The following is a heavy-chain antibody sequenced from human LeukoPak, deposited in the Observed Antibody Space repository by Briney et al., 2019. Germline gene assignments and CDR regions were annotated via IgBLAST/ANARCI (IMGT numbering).Heavy chain of an antibody. V-gene: IGHV4-39*01. CDR2: IYYSGST. CDR3: ARRAVGTFDY. D-gene: IGHD6-13*01. CDR1: GGSISSSSYH. Sequence: SETLSLTCTVSGGSISSSSYHWGWIRQPPGKGLEWIGSIYYSGSTYYNPSLKSRVSISIDTSKNQFSLNLSSVTAADTAVYYCARRAVGTFDYWGQGTLVTVSS. J-gene: IGHJ4*02.